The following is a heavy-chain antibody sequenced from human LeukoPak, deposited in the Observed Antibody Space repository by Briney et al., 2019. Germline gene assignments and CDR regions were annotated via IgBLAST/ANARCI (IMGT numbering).Heavy chain of an antibody. CDR1: GFAFSSYS. CDR2: ISTDGVNT. D-gene: IGHD6-19*01. V-gene: IGHV3-23*01. J-gene: IGHJ5*02. CDR3: ARCTKYTTGWCNWFDP. Sequence: GGSLRLSCAASGFAFSSYSMNWVRQTPGKGLEWVSSISTDGVNTYYADSVKGRFTISRDTSKDTLYLQMNSLSAEDTAVYYCARCTKYTTGWCNWFDPWGQGTLVTVSS.